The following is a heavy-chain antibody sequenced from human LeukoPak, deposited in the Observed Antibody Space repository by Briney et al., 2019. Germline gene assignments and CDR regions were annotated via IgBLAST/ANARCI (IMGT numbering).Heavy chain of an antibody. CDR3: VGQTHKDY. Sequence: GGSLRLSCAAPGFTVSNSYMSRVRQAPGKGLEWVSVLYSGGGAYYTDSVRGRFTISRDSSKNTLYLQMNSLRADDTAVYYCVGQTHKDYWGQGTLVTVSS. V-gene: IGHV3-53*01. CDR1: GFTVSNSY. CDR2: LYSGGGA. J-gene: IGHJ4*02.